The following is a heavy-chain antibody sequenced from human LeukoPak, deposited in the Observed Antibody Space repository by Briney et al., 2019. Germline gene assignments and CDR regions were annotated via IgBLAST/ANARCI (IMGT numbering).Heavy chain of an antibody. J-gene: IGHJ4*02. CDR3: ATTYYYDSSGYYWDY. V-gene: IGHV1-24*01. D-gene: IGHD3-22*01. CDR1: GYTLTELS. Sequence: GASVKVSCKVSGYTLTELSMHWVRQAPGKGLEWMGGFDPEGGETIYAQKFQGRVTMTEDTSTDTAYMELSSLRSEDTAVYYCATTYYYDSSGYYWDYWGQGTLVTVSS. CDR2: FDPEGGET.